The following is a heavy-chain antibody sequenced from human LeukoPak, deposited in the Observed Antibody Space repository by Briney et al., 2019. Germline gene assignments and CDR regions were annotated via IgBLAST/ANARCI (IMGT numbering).Heavy chain of an antibody. CDR1: GDSISSYY. CDR2: IYYSGGT. CDR3: ARQVGVASGWYLNY. Sequence: KPSETLSLTCTVSGDSISSYYWSWIRPPPGKGLEWIGYIYYSGGTDYNPSLKSRVTISVDTSKNQFSLKLRSVTAADTAVYYCARQVGVASGWYLNYWGQGTLVTVSS. V-gene: IGHV4-59*08. D-gene: IGHD6-19*01. J-gene: IGHJ4*02.